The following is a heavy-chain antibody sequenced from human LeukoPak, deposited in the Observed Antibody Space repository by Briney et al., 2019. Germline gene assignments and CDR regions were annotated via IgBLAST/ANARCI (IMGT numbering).Heavy chain of an antibody. CDR1: GYTFTSYG. V-gene: IGHV1-69*04. J-gene: IGHJ5*02. D-gene: IGHD3-22*01. CDR3: ARSPYDSSGYYPS. CDR2: IIPILGIA. Sequence: ASVKVSCKASGYTFTSYGISWVRQAPGQGLEWMGRIIPILGIANYAQKFQGRVTITADKSTSTAYMELSSLRSEDTAVYYCARSPYDSSGYYPSWGQGTLVTVSS.